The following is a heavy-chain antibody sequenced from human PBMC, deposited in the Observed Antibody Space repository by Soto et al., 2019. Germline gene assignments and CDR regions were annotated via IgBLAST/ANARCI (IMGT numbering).Heavy chain of an antibody. CDR2: ISSSSSTI. Sequence: EVQLVESGGGLVQPGGSLRLSCAASGFTFSSYSMNWVRQAPGKGLEWVSYISSSSSTIYYADSVKGRFTISRDNAKNALYLQMNSLRAEDTAVYYCARAAAGTTFPYYYYYYMDVWGKGTTVTVSS. V-gene: IGHV3-48*01. J-gene: IGHJ6*03. D-gene: IGHD6-13*01. CDR1: GFTFSSYS. CDR3: ARAAAGTTFPYYYYYYMDV.